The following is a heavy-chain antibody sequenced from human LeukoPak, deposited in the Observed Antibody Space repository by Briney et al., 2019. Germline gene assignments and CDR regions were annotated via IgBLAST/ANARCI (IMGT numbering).Heavy chain of an antibody. CDR2: MNPNSGNT. D-gene: IGHD3-16*01. Sequence: ASVKVSCKASGYTFTSYDINWVRQATGQGLEWMGWMNPNSGNTGYAQKFQGRVTMTRNTSISTAYMELSSLRSEDTAVYYCAARFLGYDYVWGSYNWGQGTLVTVSS. CDR3: AARFLGYDYVWGSYN. V-gene: IGHV1-8*01. CDR1: GYTFTSYD. J-gene: IGHJ4*02.